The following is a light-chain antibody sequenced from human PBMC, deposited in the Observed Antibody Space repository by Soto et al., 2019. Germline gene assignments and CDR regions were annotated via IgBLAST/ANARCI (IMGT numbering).Light chain of an antibody. Sequence: VLTHSPGTLSLSPGERCTLSCRASQSISSNFVAWYQQKPGQAPRLLIYDTSTRATGVPARFSGSRSGPEFTLTINSLQSEDFAIYYCQPYNNWPLTFGGGTKVDIK. CDR1: QSISSN. J-gene: IGKJ4*01. CDR2: DTS. V-gene: IGKV3-15*01. CDR3: QPYNNWPLT.